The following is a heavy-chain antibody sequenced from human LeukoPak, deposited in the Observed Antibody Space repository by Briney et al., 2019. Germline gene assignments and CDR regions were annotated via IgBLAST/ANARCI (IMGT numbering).Heavy chain of an antibody. D-gene: IGHD4-17*01. CDR3: AREGRRLRVDY. CDR2: TSSDLNVK. Sequence: GGSLRLSCAASGFTFRNYVIHWVRQAPGKGLEWVAVTSSDLNVKLYADSVKGRLTISRDNSKNTLFLQLSSLRTEDTAVYYCAREGRRLRVDYWGQGTLVTVSS. V-gene: IGHV3-30-3*01. CDR1: GFTFRNYV. J-gene: IGHJ4*02.